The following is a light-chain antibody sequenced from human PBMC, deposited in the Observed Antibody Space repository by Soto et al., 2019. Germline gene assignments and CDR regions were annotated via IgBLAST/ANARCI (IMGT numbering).Light chain of an antibody. CDR2: DAS. J-gene: IGKJ1*01. V-gene: IGKV1-39*01. CDR3: QQSYSSPPT. Sequence: DIEMTQSPSSLSASVGDRVTITCRASQSISSWLAWYQQKPGKAPKLLIYDASSLESGVPSRFSGSGSGTEFTLAICSLQPEDFATYYCQQSYSSPPTFGQGTKVDI. CDR1: QSISSW.